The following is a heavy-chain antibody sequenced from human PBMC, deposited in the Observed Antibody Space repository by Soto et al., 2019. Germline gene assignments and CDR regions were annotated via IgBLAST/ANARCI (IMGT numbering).Heavy chain of an antibody. CDR3: ARHDPGINYDAFDV. CDR1: GYSFPTDW. CDR2: IYPGDSNS. D-gene: IGHD3-10*01. J-gene: IGHJ3*01. Sequence: PGESLKISCKVSGYSFPTDWIGWVRQKPGKGLDWMGIIYPGDSNSTHGPSFQGQVTFSVDKSISTAYLQWSSLKASDTAMYYCARHDPGINYDAFDVWGQGTMVTVSS. V-gene: IGHV5-51*01.